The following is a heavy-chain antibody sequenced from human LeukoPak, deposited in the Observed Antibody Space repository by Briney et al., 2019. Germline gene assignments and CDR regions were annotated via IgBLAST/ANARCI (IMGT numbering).Heavy chain of an antibody. CDR3: AKDTSLRHYDYVWGSSPAFDY. Sequence: GGSLRLSCTVSGFTVSSNSMSWVRQAPGKGLEWVSFIYSGTIHYSDSVKGRFTISRDNSKNTLYLQMNSLRAEDTAVYYCAKDTSLRHYDYVWGSSPAFDYWGQGTLVTVSS. V-gene: IGHV3-53*01. CDR2: IYSGTI. CDR1: GFTVSSNS. D-gene: IGHD3-16*01. J-gene: IGHJ4*02.